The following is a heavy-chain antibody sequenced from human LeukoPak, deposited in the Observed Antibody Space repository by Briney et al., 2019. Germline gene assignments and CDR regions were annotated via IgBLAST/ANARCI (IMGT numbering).Heavy chain of an antibody. V-gene: IGHV5-51*01. D-gene: IGHD2-21*02. Sequence: GESLKISCKGSGYSLTSYWIGWVRQMPGKGLEWMGIIYPGDSDTRYSPSFQGQVTISADKSISTAYLQWSSLKASDTAMYYCARQYCGGDCSLGSWYFDLWGRGTLATVSS. CDR3: ARQYCGGDCSLGSWYFDL. CDR1: GYSLTSYW. J-gene: IGHJ2*01. CDR2: IYPGDSDT.